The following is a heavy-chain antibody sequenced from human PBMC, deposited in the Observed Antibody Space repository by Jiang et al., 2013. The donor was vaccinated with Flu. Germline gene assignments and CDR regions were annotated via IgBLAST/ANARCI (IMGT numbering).Heavy chain of an antibody. D-gene: IGHD2-2*01. CDR2: IYYSGST. CDR1: GGSISSSSYY. CDR3: ASTYDCSSTSCYLTW. V-gene: IGHV4-39*01. Sequence: GSGLVKPSETLSLTCTVSGGSISSSSYYWGWIRQPPGKGLEWIGSIYYSGSTYYNPSLKSRVTISVDTSKNQFSLKLSSVTAADTAVYYCASTYDCSSTSCYLTWWGQGTLVTVSS. J-gene: IGHJ4*02.